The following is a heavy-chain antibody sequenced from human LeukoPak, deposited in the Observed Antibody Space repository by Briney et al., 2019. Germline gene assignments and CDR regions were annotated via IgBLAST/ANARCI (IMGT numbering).Heavy chain of an antibody. D-gene: IGHD1-1*01. V-gene: IGHV3-23*01. Sequence: AGSLRLSCAASGFTFSSYAMSWVRQAPGKGLEWVSAISGSGGSTYYADSVKGRFTISRDNSKNTLYLQMNSLRAEDTAVYYCAKDLTNGLYYFDYWGQGTLDTVSS. CDR3: AKDLTNGLYYFDY. CDR2: ISGSGGST. J-gene: IGHJ4*02. CDR1: GFTFSSYA.